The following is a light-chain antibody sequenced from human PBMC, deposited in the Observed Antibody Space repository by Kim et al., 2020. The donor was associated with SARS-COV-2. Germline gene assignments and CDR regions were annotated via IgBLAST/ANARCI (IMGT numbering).Light chain of an antibody. J-gene: IGKJ1*01. CDR3: QQRAT. CDR1: QTISTW. CDR2: KAS. Sequence: QMTQSPSTLSASVGDRVTITCRASQTISTWLAWYQQKPGKAPKLLIYKASTLESGVPSSFSGSGSGTEFTLTISSLQPDDFATYYCQQRATFGQGTKVDIK. V-gene: IGKV1-5*03.